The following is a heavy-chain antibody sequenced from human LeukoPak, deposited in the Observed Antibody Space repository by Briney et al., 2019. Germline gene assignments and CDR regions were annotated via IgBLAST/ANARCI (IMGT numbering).Heavy chain of an antibody. J-gene: IGHJ6*04. Sequence: PSETLSLTCAVYGGSFSGYYWSWIRQPPGKGLEWIGEINHSGSTNYNPSLKSRVTISVDTSKNQFSLKPSSVTAADTAVYYCARSVVVPAAIPREYYYYGMDVWGKGTTVTVSS. V-gene: IGHV4-34*01. D-gene: IGHD2-2*01. CDR2: INHSGST. CDR1: GGSFSGYY. CDR3: ARSVVVPAAIPREYYYYGMDV.